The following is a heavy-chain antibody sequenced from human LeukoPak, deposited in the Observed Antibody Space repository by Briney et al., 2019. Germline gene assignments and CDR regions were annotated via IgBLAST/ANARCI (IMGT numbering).Heavy chain of an antibody. D-gene: IGHD1-7*01. Sequence: GESLKISCQASGYSFLSYWIGWVRQMPGKGLEWMGIIFPADSDARYGPSFQGQVTFSADKSINTAYLQWASVEASDTAMYYCARRGRGTGDAFDIWGQGTMVTVSS. CDR1: GYSFLSYW. CDR2: IFPADSDA. CDR3: ARRGRGTGDAFDI. V-gene: IGHV5-51*01. J-gene: IGHJ3*02.